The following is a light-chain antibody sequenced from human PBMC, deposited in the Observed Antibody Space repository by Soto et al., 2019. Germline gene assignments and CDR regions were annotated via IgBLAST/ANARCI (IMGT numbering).Light chain of an antibody. J-gene: IGLJ1*01. CDR3: YSYAGSNRV. Sequence: QSALTQPPSASGSPGLTVTISSTGTSSGVGGYNYVYWYQQHPGKAPKLMIYEVTKRPSGVPDRFSGSKSGNTASLTVSGLLAEDEADYYCYSYAGSNRVCGTGTKVTVL. CDR1: SSGVGGYNY. CDR2: EVT. V-gene: IGLV2-8*01.